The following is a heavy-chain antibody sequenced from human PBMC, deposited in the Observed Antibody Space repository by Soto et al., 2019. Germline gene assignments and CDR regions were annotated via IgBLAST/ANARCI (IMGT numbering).Heavy chain of an antibody. V-gene: IGHV4-34*01. CDR2: INHSGST. CDR1: GGSFSGYY. CDR3: ARGNDSSGYYSPFDY. J-gene: IGHJ4*02. D-gene: IGHD3-22*01. Sequence: PSETLSLTCAVYGGSFSGYYWSWIRQPPGKGLEWIGEINHSGSTNYNPSLKSRVTISVDTSKNQFSLKLSSVTAADTAVYYCARGNDSSGYYSPFDYWGQGTLVTVS.